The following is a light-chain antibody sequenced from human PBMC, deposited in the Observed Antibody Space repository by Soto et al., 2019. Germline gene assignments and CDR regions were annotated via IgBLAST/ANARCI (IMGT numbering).Light chain of an antibody. CDR3: QKYNSAPYT. CDR2: AAS. CDR1: QGIINY. Sequence: DIQMTQSPSSLSASVGDRVTITCRASQGIINYLAWYQQKPGKVPKLLISAASTLQSGVPFRFSGGGSGTDFTLTISSLQPEDFATYYCQKYNSAPYTVGQGTKLEIK. J-gene: IGKJ2*01. V-gene: IGKV1-27*01.